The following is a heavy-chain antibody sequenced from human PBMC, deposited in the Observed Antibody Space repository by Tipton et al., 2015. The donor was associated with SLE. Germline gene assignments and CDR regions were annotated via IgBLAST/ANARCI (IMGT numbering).Heavy chain of an antibody. J-gene: IGHJ6*03. CDR1: GVSSSSYF. CDR3: ARLLVFGVVEKSYYLDV. CDR2: VFYTGIT. Sequence: GLVKPSETLSLTCSVSGVSSSSYFWSWIRQPPGKGLEWIGSVFYTGITNYNPSLKSRVSMSVDTYREQFFLRLSSVTAADTAVYYCARLLVFGVVEKSYYLDVWGRGTTVTVSS. V-gene: IGHV4-59*01. D-gene: IGHD3-3*01.